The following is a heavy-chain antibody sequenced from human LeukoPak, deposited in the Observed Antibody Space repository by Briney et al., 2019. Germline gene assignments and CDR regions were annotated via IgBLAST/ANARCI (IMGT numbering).Heavy chain of an antibody. CDR1: GFTFSKYW. CDR3: ARDSPDSSSAFDY. V-gene: IGHV4-4*02. J-gene: IGHJ4*02. D-gene: IGHD6-13*01. CDR2: IYHSGST. Sequence: GSLRLSCAASGFTFSKYWMSWVRQPPGKGLEWIGEIYHSGSTNYNPSLKSRVTISVDKSKNQFSLKLSSVTAADTAVYYCARDSPDSSSAFDYWGQGTLVTVSS.